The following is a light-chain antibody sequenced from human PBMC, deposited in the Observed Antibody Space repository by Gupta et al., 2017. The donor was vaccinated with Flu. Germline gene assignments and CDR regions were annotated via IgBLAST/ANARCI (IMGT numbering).Light chain of an antibody. CDR1: SSNIGSNP. CDR2: GNS. V-gene: IGLV1-44*01. Sequence: QSVLAQPPSASETPGQRATISCSGSSSNIGSNPVNWYQQVPGTAPKLLIYGNSQRPSGVPDRFSGSKSGTSASLAISGLQSEDEADYYCAAWDDSLNGHYVFGTGTKVTVL. J-gene: IGLJ1*01. CDR3: AAWDDSLNGHYV.